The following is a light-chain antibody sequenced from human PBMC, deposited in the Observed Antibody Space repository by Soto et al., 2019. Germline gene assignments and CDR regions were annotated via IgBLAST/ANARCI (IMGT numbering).Light chain of an antibody. J-gene: IGKJ5*01. CDR1: QSVSSSY. CDR2: GAS. Sequence: EIVITQSPATLSVSPGERATLSCRASQSVSSSYLAWYQQKPGQAPRLLIYGASSRATGIPARFSGSGSGTDFTLTISSLEPEDFAVYYCQQRSNWPPTFGQGTRLEIK. V-gene: IGKV3D-20*02. CDR3: QQRSNWPPT.